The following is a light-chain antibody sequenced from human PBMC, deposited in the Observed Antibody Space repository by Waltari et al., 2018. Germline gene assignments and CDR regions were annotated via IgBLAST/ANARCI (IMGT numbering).Light chain of an antibody. V-gene: IGKV3-15*01. CDR1: QSVSSN. J-gene: IGKJ1*01. Sequence: EIVMTQSPATLSVSQGERATLSCRASQSVSSNLAWYQQKPGQAPRLLIYGVSTRATGIPARFSGSGSGTEFTLTISSLQSEDFAVYYCQQYNNWPRTFGQGTKVEIK. CDR2: GVS. CDR3: QQYNNWPRT.